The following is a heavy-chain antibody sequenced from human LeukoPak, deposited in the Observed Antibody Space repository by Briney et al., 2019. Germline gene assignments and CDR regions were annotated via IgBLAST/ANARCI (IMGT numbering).Heavy chain of an antibody. D-gene: IGHD5-24*01. Sequence: GESLKISCKGSGYTFTYWIGWVRQMPGKGLEWMGLIHPGDSDTRYSPSFQGQVTISVDKSISTAYLQWSSLKASDTAMYYCARQDGAAKFYFDYWGQGTLVTVSS. CDR3: ARQDGAAKFYFDY. J-gene: IGHJ4*02. CDR1: GYTFTYW. CDR2: IHPGDSDT. V-gene: IGHV5-51*01.